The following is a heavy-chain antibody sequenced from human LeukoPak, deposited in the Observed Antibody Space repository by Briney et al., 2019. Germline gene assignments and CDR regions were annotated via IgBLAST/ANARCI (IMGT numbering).Heavy chain of an antibody. CDR3: ARVAYYYDSSGLGDLDY. CDR2: IIPIFGTA. D-gene: IGHD3-22*01. CDR1: GGTFSSYA. V-gene: IGHV1-69*13. Sequence: SVKVSCKASGGTFSSYAISWVRQAPGQGLEWMGGIIPIFGTANYAQKFQGRVTITADESTSTAYMELSSLRSEDTAVYYCARVAYYYDSSGLGDLDYWGQGTLVTVSS. J-gene: IGHJ4*02.